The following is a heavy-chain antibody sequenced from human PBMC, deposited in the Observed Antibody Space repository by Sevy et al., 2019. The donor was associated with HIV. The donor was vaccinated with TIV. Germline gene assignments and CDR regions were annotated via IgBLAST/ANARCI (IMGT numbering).Heavy chain of an antibody. D-gene: IGHD3-3*01. J-gene: IGHJ4*02. V-gene: IGHV3-23*01. CDR3: AKRDHHEFWSAAFDY. CDR1: GFNFSNYA. Sequence: GGSLRLSCGASGFNFSNYAMSWVRQAPGKGLEGVSHISGSGGTTKYAASVKGRFTISRENSKNTIYLQMNSLRAEDTALYYCAKRDHHEFWSAAFDYWGQGTLVTVSS. CDR2: ISGSGGTT.